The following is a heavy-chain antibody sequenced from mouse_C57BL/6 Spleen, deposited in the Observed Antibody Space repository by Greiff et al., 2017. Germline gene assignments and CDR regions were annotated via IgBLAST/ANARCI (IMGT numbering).Heavy chain of an antibody. CDR3: TIYYGNPLAMDN. CDR2: IRLKSDNYAT. Sequence: DVKLQESGGGLVQPGGSMKLSCVASGFTFSNYWMNWVRQSPEKGLEWVAQIRLKSDNYATHYAESVKGRFTISRDDSKSSVYLQMNNLRAEDTGIYYCTIYYGNPLAMDNWGERNSVTVSS. D-gene: IGHD2-1*01. V-gene: IGHV6-3*01. CDR1: GFTFSNYW. J-gene: IGHJ4*01.